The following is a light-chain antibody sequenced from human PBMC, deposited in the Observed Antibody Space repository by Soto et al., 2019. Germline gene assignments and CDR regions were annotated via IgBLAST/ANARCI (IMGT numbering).Light chain of an antibody. CDR3: QQFNDYPPIN. V-gene: IGKV1D-13*01. Sequence: AIQLTPSPSSLSASVVYRVNITFRSSQGISSALAWYQQKPGKAPKLMIYDASSLESGSPSRFSGSGSGTDFTLTISSLQPDDFATYYCQQFNDYPPINFGQGTRLEIK. CDR2: DAS. CDR1: QGISSA. J-gene: IGKJ5*01.